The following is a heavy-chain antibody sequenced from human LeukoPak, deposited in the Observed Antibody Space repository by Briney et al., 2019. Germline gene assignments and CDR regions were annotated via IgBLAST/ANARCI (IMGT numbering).Heavy chain of an antibody. J-gene: IGHJ4*02. CDR1: GFTFSSYA. V-gene: IGHV3-23*01. CDR2: IRDSGSNT. Sequence: GGSLRFSCAASGFTFSSYAMSWVRQAPGKGLEWVSVIRDSGSNTFYAASVKGRFSISRDNSKNTLFLQMNSLRAEDTALYYCAKGKSGSCYSGIDNWGQGTLVTVSS. CDR3: AKGKSGSCYSGIDN. D-gene: IGHD2-15*01.